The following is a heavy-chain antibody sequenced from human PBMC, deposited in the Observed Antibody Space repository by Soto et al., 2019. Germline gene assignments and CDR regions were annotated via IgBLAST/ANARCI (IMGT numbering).Heavy chain of an antibody. V-gene: IGHV4-30-2*01. CDR2: IYRSGNT. J-gene: IGHJ6*02. Sequence: SETLSLTCAVSGGSISSGGYSWSWIRQPPGKGLEWIGYIYRSGNTYYNPSLKSRVTISVDRSKNQFSLKLSSVTAADTAVYYCARGDIGAMDVWGQGTTVTVS. CDR1: GGSISSGGYS. CDR3: ARGDIGAMDV.